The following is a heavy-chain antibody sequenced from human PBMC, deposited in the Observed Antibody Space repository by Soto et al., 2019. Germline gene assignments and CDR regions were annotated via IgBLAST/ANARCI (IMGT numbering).Heavy chain of an antibody. D-gene: IGHD3-3*01. Sequence: QVQLVESGGGVGQPGRSLRLSCAASGFTFSSYAMHWVRQAPGKGPEWVAVISYDGSNKYYADSVNVRFTISRGNSKNTLYLQMDSLRGEDTAVYYCARGGDFWSGSPPYYYYGMDVWCQGATVTVSS. CDR2: ISYDGSNK. CDR3: ARGGDFWSGSPPYYYYGMDV. CDR1: GFTFSSYA. V-gene: IGHV3-30-3*01. J-gene: IGHJ6*02.